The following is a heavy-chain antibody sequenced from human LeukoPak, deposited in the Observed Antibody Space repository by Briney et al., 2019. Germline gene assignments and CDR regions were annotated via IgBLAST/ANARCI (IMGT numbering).Heavy chain of an antibody. V-gene: IGHV4-59*12. CDR1: GGSISSYY. Sequence: SETLSLTCTVSGGSISSYYWSWIRQPPGKGLEWIGYIYYSGSTNYNPSLKSRVTMSIDTSKNQFSLKLSSVTAADTAIYYCARDAKYYYGSRTYFFFEYWGQGTLLTVSS. CDR2: IYYSGST. CDR3: ARDAKYYYGSRTYFFFEY. D-gene: IGHD3-10*01. J-gene: IGHJ4*02.